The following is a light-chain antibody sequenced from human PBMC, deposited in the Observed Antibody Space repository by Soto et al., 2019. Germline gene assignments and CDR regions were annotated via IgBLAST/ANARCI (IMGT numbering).Light chain of an antibody. CDR3: QQYYGSPFT. CDR2: WAS. Sequence: DIVMTQSPDSLAASLGERATISCKSSQSVLYSSNNKNYLAWYQQKPGQPPKLLIYWASTRESGVPDRFSGSGSGTDFTLTISSLQAADVAIYYCQQYYGSPFTFGPGTKVHL. V-gene: IGKV4-1*01. J-gene: IGKJ3*01. CDR1: QSVLYSSNNKNY.